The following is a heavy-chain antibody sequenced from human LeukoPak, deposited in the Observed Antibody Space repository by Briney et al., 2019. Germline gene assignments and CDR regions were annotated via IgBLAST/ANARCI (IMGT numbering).Heavy chain of an antibody. CDR1: GGSLSGDY. Sequence: SETLSLTCAVYGGSLSGDYLSWIRQPPGKGLEWIGEINHSGGISYNPSLKSRVTISVDTSKNQFSLKVTSVTAADTGVYYCATGDVAARLGHWGQGTLVTVPS. CDR3: ATGDVAARLGH. D-gene: IGHD6-6*01. J-gene: IGHJ5*02. V-gene: IGHV4-34*01. CDR2: INHSGGI.